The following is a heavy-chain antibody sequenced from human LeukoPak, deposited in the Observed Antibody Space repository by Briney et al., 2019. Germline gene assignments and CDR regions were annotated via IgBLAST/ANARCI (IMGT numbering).Heavy chain of an antibody. CDR2: INPNRGGT. CDR1: GYTFTGYY. Sequence: ASVKVSCKASGYTFTGYYMHWVRQAPGQGLEWMGCINPNRGGTNYAQKFQGRVTMTRDTSISTAYMELSRLRSDDTAVYYCAREYVYSSGWWGYWGQGTLVTVSS. J-gene: IGHJ4*02. CDR3: AREYVYSSGWWGY. D-gene: IGHD6-19*01. V-gene: IGHV1-2*02.